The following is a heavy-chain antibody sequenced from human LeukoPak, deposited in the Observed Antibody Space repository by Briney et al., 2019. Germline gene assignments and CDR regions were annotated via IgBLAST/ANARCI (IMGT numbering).Heavy chain of an antibody. Sequence: PGGSLRLSCAASGFTFSDYYMSWIRQAPGKGLEWVSYISSSGSTIYYADSVKGRFTISRDNSKNTLYLQMNSLRAEDTAVYYCAKDRQVLRFLDAVDYWGQGTLVTVSS. V-gene: IGHV3-11*04. CDR1: GFTFSDYY. D-gene: IGHD3-3*01. J-gene: IGHJ4*02. CDR2: ISSSGSTI. CDR3: AKDRQVLRFLDAVDY.